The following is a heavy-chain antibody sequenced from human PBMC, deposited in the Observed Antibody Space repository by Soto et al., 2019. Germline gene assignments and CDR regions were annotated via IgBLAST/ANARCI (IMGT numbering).Heavy chain of an antibody. CDR3: AICTLRLVGATTFYYYSGMDV. CDR1: GGSFSGYY. V-gene: IGHV4-34*01. Sequence: SETLSLTCAVYGGSFSGYYWSWIRQPPGKGQEWIGEINHSGSTNYNPSLKSRVTISVDTSKNQFSLNLSSLTAADTSVYYCAICTLRLVGATTFYYYSGMDVWGKGTTVTVSS. CDR2: INHSGST. D-gene: IGHD1-26*01. J-gene: IGHJ6*04.